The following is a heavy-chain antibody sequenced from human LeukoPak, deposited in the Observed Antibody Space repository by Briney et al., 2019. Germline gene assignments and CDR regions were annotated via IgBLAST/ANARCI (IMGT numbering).Heavy chain of an antibody. CDR2: INPNSGGT. CDR1: GYTFTGYY. CDR3: ARDLKGIVVVVAAGA. J-gene: IGHJ5*02. D-gene: IGHD2-15*01. V-gene: IGHV1-2*02. Sequence: GASVKVSCKASGYTFTGYYMHWVRQAPGQGLEWMGWINPNSGGTNYAQKFQGRVTMTRDTSISTAYMELSRLRSDDTAVYYCARDLKGIVVVVAAGAWGQRTLVTVSS.